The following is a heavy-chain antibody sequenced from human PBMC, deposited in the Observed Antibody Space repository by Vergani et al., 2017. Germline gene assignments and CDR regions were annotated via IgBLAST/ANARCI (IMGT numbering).Heavy chain of an antibody. Sequence: EVQLVESGGGLVKPGGSLRLSCAASGFTFSNAWMSWVRQAPGKGLEWVGRIKSKTDGGTTDYAAPVKGRFTISRDDSKNTLYLQMNSLKTEDTAVYYCTTDPEFLEWLFPFDYWGQGTLVTVSS. J-gene: IGHJ4*02. CDR1: GFTFSNAW. CDR2: IKSKTDGGTT. V-gene: IGHV3-15*01. D-gene: IGHD3-3*01. CDR3: TTDPEFLEWLFPFDY.